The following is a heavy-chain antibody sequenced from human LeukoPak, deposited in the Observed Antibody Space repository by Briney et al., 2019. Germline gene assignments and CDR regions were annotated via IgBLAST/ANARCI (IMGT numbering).Heavy chain of an antibody. D-gene: IGHD3-9*01. CDR3: ARDQSPYYDILTGYPIPNDAFDI. CDR2: GDYSGGT. Sequence: SETLSLTCTVSSDFFSSVTDYWAWIRQPPGKGLEWIASGDYSGGTYYNPSLESRVAISADMSKNQISLKLSSVTAADTAVYYCARDQSPYYDILTGYPIPNDAFDIWGQGTMVTVSS. CDR1: SDFFSSVTDY. V-gene: IGHV4-39*07. J-gene: IGHJ3*02.